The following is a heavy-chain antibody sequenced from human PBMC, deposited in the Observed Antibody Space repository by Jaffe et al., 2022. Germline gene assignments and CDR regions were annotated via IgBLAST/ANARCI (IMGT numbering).Heavy chain of an antibody. CDR1: GFSLTTRGVG. V-gene: IGHV2-5*02. Sequence: QITLKASGPTLVKPTQTLTLTCTFSGFSLTTRGVGVGWIRQPPGKALEWLALIFWDDDRRYSPSLKSRLTITKDTSTNQVVLTMTNMDPVDTATYYCAHRAIPAAGTSFDYWGQGTLVTVSS. J-gene: IGHJ4*02. CDR3: AHRAIPAAGTSFDY. CDR2: IFWDDDR. D-gene: IGHD6-13*01.